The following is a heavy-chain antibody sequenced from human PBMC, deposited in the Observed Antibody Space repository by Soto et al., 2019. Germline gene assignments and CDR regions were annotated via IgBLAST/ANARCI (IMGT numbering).Heavy chain of an antibody. CDR3: ATITMMT. CDR1: GFTFSDYY. Sequence: QVQLVESGGGLVKPGGSLRLSCAASGFTFSDYYMSWIRQAPGKGLEWLSYISGSSDNTNYADSVKGRFTISRDNAKKSLYMEMNSLRAEDTAVYYCATITMMTWGQGTLVTVSS. J-gene: IGHJ5*02. D-gene: IGHD3-22*01. V-gene: IGHV3-11*06. CDR2: ISGSSDNT.